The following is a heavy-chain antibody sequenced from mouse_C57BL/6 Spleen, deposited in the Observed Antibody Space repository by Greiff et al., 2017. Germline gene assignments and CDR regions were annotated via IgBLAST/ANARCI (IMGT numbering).Heavy chain of an antibody. D-gene: IGHD1-1*01. V-gene: IGHV1-66*01. Sequence: QVQLQQSGPELVKPGASVKISCKASGYSFTSYYIHWVKQRPGQGLEWIGWIYPGSGNTKYNEKFKGKATLTADTSSSTAYMQLSSLTSEDSAVYYCARDTTVVPHWYFDVWGTGTTVTVSS. CDR3: ARDTTVVPHWYFDV. CDR2: IYPGSGNT. J-gene: IGHJ1*03. CDR1: GYSFTSYY.